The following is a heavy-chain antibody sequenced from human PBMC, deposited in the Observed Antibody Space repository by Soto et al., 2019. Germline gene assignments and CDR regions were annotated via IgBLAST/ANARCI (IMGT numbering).Heavy chain of an antibody. Sequence: SETLSLTCTVSGGSISSYYWSWIRQPPGKGLEWIGNIYYSGSTNYNPSLKSRVTISVDTSKNQFSLKLSSVTAADTAVYYCARQYFMDGSCRSYFVVWCPGILV. V-gene: IGHV4-59*08. CDR2: IYYSGST. CDR1: GGSISSYY. CDR3: ARQYFMDGSCRSYFVV. D-gene: IGHD2-15*01. J-gene: IGHJ4*02.